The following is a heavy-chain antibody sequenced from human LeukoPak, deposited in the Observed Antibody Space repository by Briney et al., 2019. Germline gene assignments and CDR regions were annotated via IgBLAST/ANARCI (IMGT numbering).Heavy chain of an antibody. CDR1: GYTLTELS. J-gene: IGHJ4*02. CDR3: ARDALGELSLYY. V-gene: IGHV1-24*01. Sequence: ASVKVSCKVSGYTLTELSMHWVRQAPGKGLEWMGGFDPEDGETIYAQKFQGRVTMTEDTSTDTAYMELSRLRSDDTAVYYCARDALGELSLYYWGQGTLVTVSS. D-gene: IGHD3-16*02. CDR2: FDPEDGET.